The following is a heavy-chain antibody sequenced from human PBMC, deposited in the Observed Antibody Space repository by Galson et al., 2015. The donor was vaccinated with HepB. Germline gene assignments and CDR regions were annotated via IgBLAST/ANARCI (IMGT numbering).Heavy chain of an antibody. CDR2: VSRSENT. CDR3: VTGRGWLVDY. J-gene: IGHJ4*02. Sequence: ETLSLTCTVSGCSISDYYCGWIRQAPGKELVWVGEVSRSENTKYNPALKSRVTMALDTSKNQFSLRLTSVPAADPAVYYCVTGRGWLVDYWGQGMFVTVSS. V-gene: IGHV4-4*07. D-gene: IGHD6-19*01. CDR1: GCSISDYY.